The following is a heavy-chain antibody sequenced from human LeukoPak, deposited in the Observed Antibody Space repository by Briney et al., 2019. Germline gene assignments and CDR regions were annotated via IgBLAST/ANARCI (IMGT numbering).Heavy chain of an antibody. CDR2: ISGSGGST. D-gene: IGHD6-13*01. Sequence: GGSLRLSCAASGFTFSSYAMSWVRQAPGKGLEWVSAISGSGGSTYYADSVKGRFTISRDNSKNTLYLQMNSLRAEDTAVYYCAKATPPSVLAGPYLDYWGRGTLVTVSS. V-gene: IGHV3-23*01. CDR1: GFTFSSYA. CDR3: AKATPPSVLAGPYLDY. J-gene: IGHJ4*02.